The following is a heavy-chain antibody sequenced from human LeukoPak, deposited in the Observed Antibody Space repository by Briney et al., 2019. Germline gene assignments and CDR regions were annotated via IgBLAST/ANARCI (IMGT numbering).Heavy chain of an antibody. CDR1: GFTFSSYA. CDR2: ISGSGGST. J-gene: IGHJ4*02. Sequence: GGSLRLSCAASGFTFSSYAMSWVRQAPGKGLEWVSAISGSGGSTYYADSVKGRFTISRDNSKNTLYLQMNSLRAEDTAVYYCANVPNSYDSSGYLQWGQGTLVTVSS. CDR3: ANVPNSYDSSGYLQ. V-gene: IGHV3-23*01. D-gene: IGHD3-22*01.